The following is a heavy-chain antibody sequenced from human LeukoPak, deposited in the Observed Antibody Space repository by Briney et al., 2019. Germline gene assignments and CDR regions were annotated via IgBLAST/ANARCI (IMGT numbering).Heavy chain of an antibody. D-gene: IGHD3-10*01. Sequence: ASVKVSCKVSGYTLTELSMHWVRQAPGKGLEWMGGFDPEDGETIYAQKFQGRVTMTRNTSISTAYMELSSLRSEDTAVYYCARGPQLLWFGELLYNPPHWFDPWGQGTLVTVSS. CDR1: GYTLTELS. CDR2: FDPEDGET. CDR3: ARGPQLLWFGELLYNPPHWFDP. J-gene: IGHJ5*02. V-gene: IGHV1-24*01.